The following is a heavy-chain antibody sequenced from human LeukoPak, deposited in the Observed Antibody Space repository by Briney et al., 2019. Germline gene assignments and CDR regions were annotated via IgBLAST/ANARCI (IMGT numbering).Heavy chain of an antibody. V-gene: IGHV3-23*01. CDR3: ARVGNHDAFDI. J-gene: IGHJ3*02. D-gene: IGHD1-26*01. CDR1: GFTFSSYA. Sequence: GGSLRLSCAASGFTFSSYAMGWVRKAPGKGLEWVSAISGSGGSTYYADSVKGRFTISRDNSKNTLYLQMNSLRAEDTAVYYCARVGNHDAFDIWGQGTMVTVSS. CDR2: ISGSGGST.